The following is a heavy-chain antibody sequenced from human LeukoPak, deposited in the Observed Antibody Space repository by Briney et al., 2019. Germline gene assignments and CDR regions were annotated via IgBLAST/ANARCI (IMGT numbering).Heavy chain of an antibody. D-gene: IGHD6-6*01. Sequence: SETLSLTCTVSGGSISSYYWSWIRQPPGKGLEWIGYIYYSGSTNYNPSLKSRVTISVDTSKNQFSLKLSSVTAADTAVYYCARRSLSSPFDYWGQGTLVTVSS. CDR3: ARRSLSSPFDY. CDR2: IYYSGST. J-gene: IGHJ4*02. CDR1: GGSISSYY. V-gene: IGHV4-59*01.